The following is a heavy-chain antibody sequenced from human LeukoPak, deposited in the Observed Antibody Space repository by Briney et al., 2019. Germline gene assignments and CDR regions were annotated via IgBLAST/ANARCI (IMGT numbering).Heavy chain of an antibody. V-gene: IGHV3-48*01. CDR2: ITNSGNSK. Sequence: GGSLRLSCAASEFTFSSYSMNWVRQAPGKGLEWVSYITNSGNSKSYADSVKGRFTISRDNTKNSLYLQMNGLRAEDTAVYYCARGIVVVPAARYYGMDVWGQGTTVTVSS. CDR3: ARGIVVVPAARYYGMDV. CDR1: EFTFSSYS. J-gene: IGHJ6*02. D-gene: IGHD2-2*01.